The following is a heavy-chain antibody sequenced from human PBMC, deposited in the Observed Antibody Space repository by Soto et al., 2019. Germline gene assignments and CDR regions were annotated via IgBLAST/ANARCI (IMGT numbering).Heavy chain of an antibody. V-gene: IGHV4-31*03. CDR1: GGSITGGYY. Sequence: QVQLQESGPGLLKPSQTLSLTCTVSGGSITGGYYWSWIRQHPGKGPEWIGFINHSGTTSYNLSLKSRVTMSLDTSANQFSLRLNSVTAADTAVYYCARGGASSQWFDPRGQGTLVTVSS. CDR2: INHSGTT. J-gene: IGHJ5*02. D-gene: IGHD2-15*01. CDR3: ARGGASSQWFDP.